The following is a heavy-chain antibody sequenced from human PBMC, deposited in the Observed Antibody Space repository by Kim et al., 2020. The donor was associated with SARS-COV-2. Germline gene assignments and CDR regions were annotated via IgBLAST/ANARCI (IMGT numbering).Heavy chain of an antibody. V-gene: IGHV4-61*01. Sequence: SETLSLTCPVSGGSVSSGSYYWSWIREPPGKGLEWIGYIYYSGSTNYNPSLKSRVTISVDTSKNQFSLKLSSVTAADTAVYYCAKGASSSGWYHFDYWGQGILVRVTS. J-gene: IGHJ4*02. D-gene: IGHD6-19*01. CDR3: AKGASSSGWYHFDY. CDR1: GGSVSSGSYY. CDR2: IYYSGST.